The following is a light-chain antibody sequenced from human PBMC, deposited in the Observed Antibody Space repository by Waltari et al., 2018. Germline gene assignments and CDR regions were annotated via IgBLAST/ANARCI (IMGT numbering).Light chain of an antibody. V-gene: IGLV3-21*02. Sequence: SYVLTQAPSVSVAPGQTARITCGGHNLGTKSVHWYQQKPGRAPVMVVYDDSDRPSGTPEGFSGSNSGNTATLTISRVEAGDEADYYCHVWDVNSDHYIFGSGTTVTVL. CDR2: DDS. CDR3: HVWDVNSDHYI. CDR1: NLGTKS. J-gene: IGLJ1*01.